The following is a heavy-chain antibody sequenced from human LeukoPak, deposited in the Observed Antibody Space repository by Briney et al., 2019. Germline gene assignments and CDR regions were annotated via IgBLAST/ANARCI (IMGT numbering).Heavy chain of an antibody. D-gene: IGHD3-22*01. CDR2: IIHSGST. Sequence: PSETLSLTCAVYGGSFSGYCWSWIRQPPGKGLEWIGEIIHSGSTNYNPSLKSRVTISVDTSKNQFSLKLSSVTAADTAVYYCATMSGYDSSGYYRRYYFDYWGQGTLVTVSS. CDR1: GGSFSGYC. J-gene: IGHJ4*02. V-gene: IGHV4-34*12. CDR3: ATMSGYDSSGYYRRYYFDY.